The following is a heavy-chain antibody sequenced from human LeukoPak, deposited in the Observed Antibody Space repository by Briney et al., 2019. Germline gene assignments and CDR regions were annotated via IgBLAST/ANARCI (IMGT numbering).Heavy chain of an antibody. J-gene: IGHJ4*02. CDR3: ARFSSHCSTASCYLTY. CDR1: GDSLSSHY. Sequence: SETLSLTCTVSGDSLSSHYWSWIRQPPGKGLELLGHIYYTGTTYYNPSLNSRVTISLATSRNQFSLRLTSVTAADTAVYYCARFSSHCSTASCYLTYWGQGTLVTVSS. D-gene: IGHD2-2*01. V-gene: IGHV4-59*11. CDR2: IYYTGTT.